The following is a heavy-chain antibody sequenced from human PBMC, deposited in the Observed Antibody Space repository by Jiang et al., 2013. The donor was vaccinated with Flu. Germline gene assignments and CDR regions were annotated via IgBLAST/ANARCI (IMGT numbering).Heavy chain of an antibody. CDR2: IYYSGST. D-gene: IGHD3-22*01. CDR3: ARVVITMIVVFTVEAFDY. CDR1: GGSISSSSYY. Sequence: SGSGLVKPSETLSLTCTVSGGSISSSSYYWGWIRQPPGKGLEWIGSIYYSGSTYYNPSLKSRVTISVDTSKNQFSLKLSSVTAADTAVYYCARVVITMIVVFTVEAFDYWGQGTLVTVSS. J-gene: IGHJ4*02. V-gene: IGHV4-39*01.